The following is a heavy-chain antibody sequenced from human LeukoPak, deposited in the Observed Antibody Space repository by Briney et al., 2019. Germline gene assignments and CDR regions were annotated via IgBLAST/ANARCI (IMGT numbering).Heavy chain of an antibody. J-gene: IGHJ4*02. CDR2: INPTGGST. Sequence: ASVKVSCKASGYTFTFYYIYWMRQAPGQGLEWMGIINPTGGSTTYAQKFQGRVAMTSDMSTNTLYMELSSLRSEDTAVYFCAREGYCSGSICYSFDYWGQGTLVTVSS. CDR1: GYTFTFYY. D-gene: IGHD2-15*01. CDR3: AREGYCSGSICYSFDY. V-gene: IGHV1-46*01.